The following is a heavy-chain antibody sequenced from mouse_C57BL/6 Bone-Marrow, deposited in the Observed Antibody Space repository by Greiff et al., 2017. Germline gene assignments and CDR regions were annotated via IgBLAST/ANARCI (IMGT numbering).Heavy chain of an antibody. CDR2: IDPEDGET. D-gene: IGHD1-1*01. CDR3: ARSWTTVVASFPHWYFDV. CDR1: GFNIKDYY. J-gene: IGHJ1*03. Sequence: EVQLVESGAELVKPGASVKSSCTASGFNIKDYYMHWVKQRTEQGLEWIGRIDPEDGETKYAPKFQGKATITADTSSNTAYLQLGSLTSEDTAVYYCARSWTTVVASFPHWYFDVWGTGTTVTVSS. V-gene: IGHV14-2*01.